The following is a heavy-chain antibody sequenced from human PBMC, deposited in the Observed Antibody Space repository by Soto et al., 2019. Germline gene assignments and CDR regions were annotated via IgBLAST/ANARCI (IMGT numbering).Heavy chain of an antibody. D-gene: IGHD3-22*01. J-gene: IGHJ3*02. Sequence: GGSLRLSCAASGFTSSSYAMSWVRQAPGKGLEWVSTISGSGGGTYYADSVKGRFTISRDNSKNTFYLQMNNLRAEDTAVYYCAKDRTITMIVVPHAFDIWGQGTMVTVSS. V-gene: IGHV3-23*01. CDR3: AKDRTITMIVVPHAFDI. CDR1: GFTSSSYA. CDR2: ISGSGGGT.